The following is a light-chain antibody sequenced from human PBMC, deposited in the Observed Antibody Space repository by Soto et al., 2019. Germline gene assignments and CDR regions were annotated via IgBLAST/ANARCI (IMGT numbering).Light chain of an antibody. CDR1: QTINTEF. CDR3: QRYARSPLYA. CDR2: GTS. J-gene: IGKJ2*01. V-gene: IGKV3-20*01. Sequence: EIVLTQSPGTLSLSPGERATFSCRTSQTINTEFLAWYQQRPGLAPRLLIHGTSNRATGIPDRFSGSGSGPALTLTISALEPQDFAVYYCQRYARSPLYAFGQGTKLEI.